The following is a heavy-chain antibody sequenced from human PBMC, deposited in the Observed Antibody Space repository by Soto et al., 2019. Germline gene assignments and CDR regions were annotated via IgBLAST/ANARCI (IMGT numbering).Heavy chain of an antibody. Sequence: SETLSLSCTVSGGSMSSGGYYWSWIRQHPGKGLEWIGYIYYSGSTYYNPSLKSRVTISVDTSKNQFSLKLSSVTAADTAVYYCARDTRGNYGDPHRGGWGFPYYYYGMDVWGQGTTVTVSS. CDR2: IYYSGST. V-gene: IGHV4-31*03. CDR3: ARDTRGNYGDPHRGGWGFPYYYYGMDV. CDR1: GGSMSSGGYY. D-gene: IGHD4-17*01. J-gene: IGHJ6*02.